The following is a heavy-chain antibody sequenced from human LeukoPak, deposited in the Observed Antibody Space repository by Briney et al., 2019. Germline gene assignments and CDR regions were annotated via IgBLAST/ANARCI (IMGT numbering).Heavy chain of an antibody. Sequence: PGGSLRLSCAASGFTFSSYAMSWVRQAPGKGLEWVSYISSSGSTIYYADSVKGRFTISRDNAKNSLYLQMNSLRAEDTAVYYCAREELLWFGHTKDYFDYWGQGTLVTVSS. V-gene: IGHV3-48*04. CDR1: GFTFSSYA. CDR3: AREELLWFGHTKDYFDY. D-gene: IGHD3-10*01. CDR2: ISSSGSTI. J-gene: IGHJ4*02.